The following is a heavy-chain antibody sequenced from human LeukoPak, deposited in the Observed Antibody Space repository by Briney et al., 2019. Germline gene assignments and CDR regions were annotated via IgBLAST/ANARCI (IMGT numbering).Heavy chain of an antibody. Sequence: GGSLRLSCAASGFTFSSYTMSWVRQAPGKGLEWVSAISGSGGSTYYGDCVKGRFTIPSNNSKNTLYLQMNSLRAEDTAVYYCAKDGGSWGYFDYWGQGTLVTVSS. V-gene: IGHV3-23*01. CDR1: GFTFSSYT. CDR3: AKDGGSWGYFDY. J-gene: IGHJ4*02. CDR2: ISGSGGST. D-gene: IGHD3-16*01.